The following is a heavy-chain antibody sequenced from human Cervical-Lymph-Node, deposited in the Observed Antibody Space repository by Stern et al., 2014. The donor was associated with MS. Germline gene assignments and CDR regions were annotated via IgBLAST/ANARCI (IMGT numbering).Heavy chain of an antibody. CDR1: GGTFSSYA. D-gene: IGHD3-10*01. CDR2: IIPMFGTA. CDR3: ASSVGELTPEAV. J-gene: IGHJ6*02. Sequence: VQLVQSGAEVKKPGSSVRVSCKASGGTFSSYAISWGRQAPGQGLAWMGGIIPMFGTANYAQKFQGRVTITADDSTTTAYMEVSSLRSEDTAVYYCASSVGELTPEAVWGQGTTVTVFS. V-gene: IGHV1-69*01.